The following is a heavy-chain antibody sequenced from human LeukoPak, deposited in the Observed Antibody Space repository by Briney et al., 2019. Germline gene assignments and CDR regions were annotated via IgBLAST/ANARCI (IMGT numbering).Heavy chain of an antibody. V-gene: IGHV1-69*13. D-gene: IGHD5-18*01. CDR2: IIPIFGTA. CDR1: GGTFSSYA. CDR3: ARVDTAMVLKTNWFDP. J-gene: IGHJ5*02. Sequence: GASVKVSCKASGGTFSSYAISWVRQAPGQGLEWMGGIIPIFGTANYAQKFQGRVTITADESTSTAYIELSSLRSEDTAVYYCARVDTAMVLKTNWFDPWGQGTLVTVSS.